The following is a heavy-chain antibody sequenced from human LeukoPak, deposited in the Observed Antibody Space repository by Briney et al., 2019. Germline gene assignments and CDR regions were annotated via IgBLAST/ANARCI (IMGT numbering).Heavy chain of an antibody. CDR3: AKDLMYSSSCPDY. CDR1: GFTFSSYA. CDR2: ISGSGGST. Sequence: QPGGSLRLSCAASGFTFSSYAMSWVRRAPGKGLEWVSAISGSGGSTYYADSVKGRFTISRDNSKNTLYLQMNSLRAEDTAVYYCAKDLMYSSSCPDYWGQGTLVTVSS. V-gene: IGHV3-23*01. J-gene: IGHJ4*02. D-gene: IGHD6-13*01.